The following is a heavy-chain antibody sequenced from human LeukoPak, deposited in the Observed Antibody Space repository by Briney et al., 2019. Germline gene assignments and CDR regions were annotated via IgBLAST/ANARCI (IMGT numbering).Heavy chain of an antibody. J-gene: IGHJ4*02. D-gene: IGHD1-26*01. CDR2: ISAYNGNT. V-gene: IGHV1-18*01. Sequence: ASVKVSCKASGYTFTIYGISWVRQAPGQGLEWMGWISAYNGNTNYAQKLQGRVTMTTDTSTSTAYMELRSLRSDDTAVYYCARDLGGQLGATEANFDYWGQGTLVTVSS. CDR1: GYTFTIYG. CDR3: ARDLGGQLGATEANFDY.